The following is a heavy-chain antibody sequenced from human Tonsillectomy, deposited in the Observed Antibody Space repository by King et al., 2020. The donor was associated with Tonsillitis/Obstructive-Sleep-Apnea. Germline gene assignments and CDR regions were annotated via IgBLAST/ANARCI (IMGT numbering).Heavy chain of an antibody. J-gene: IGHJ4*02. CDR2: IYYSGST. Sequence: LQLQESGPGLVKPSETLSLTCTVSGGSISSSSYYWGWIRQPPGKGLEWIGSIYYSGSTYYNPSLKSRVTISVDTSKNQFSLKLSSVTAADTAVYYCAGLEYGGNSVFDYWGQGTLVTVSS. V-gene: IGHV4-39*01. CDR3: AGLEYGGNSVFDY. D-gene: IGHD4-23*01. CDR1: GGSISSSSYY.